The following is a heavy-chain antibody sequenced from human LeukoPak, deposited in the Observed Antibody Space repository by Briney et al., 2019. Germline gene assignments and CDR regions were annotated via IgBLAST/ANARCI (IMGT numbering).Heavy chain of an antibody. CDR3: ARDLAPRPTTNFDY. CDR2: ISSSGSTI. CDR1: GFTFSSYE. Sequence: GGSLRLSCAASGFTFSSYEMNWVRQAPGKGLEWVSYISSSGSTIYYAGSVKGRFTISRDNAKNSLYLQMNSLRAEDTAVYYCARDLAPRPTTNFDYWGQGTLVTVSS. D-gene: IGHD1-26*01. J-gene: IGHJ4*02. V-gene: IGHV3-48*03.